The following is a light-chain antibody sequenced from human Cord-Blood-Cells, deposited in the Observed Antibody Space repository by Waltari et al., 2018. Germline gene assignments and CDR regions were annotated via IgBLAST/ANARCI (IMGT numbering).Light chain of an antibody. CDR1: SSDVGSDNL. CDR3: CSYAGSSTLGV. Sequence: QSALTQPASVSGSPGQSITISCTGTSSDVGSDNLVSWYQQHPGKAPKLMIYEGSTRPSGVSNRFSGSKSGNTASLTISGLQAEDEADYYCCSYAGSSTLGVFGGGTKLTVL. CDR2: EGS. V-gene: IGLV2-23*01. J-gene: IGLJ2*01.